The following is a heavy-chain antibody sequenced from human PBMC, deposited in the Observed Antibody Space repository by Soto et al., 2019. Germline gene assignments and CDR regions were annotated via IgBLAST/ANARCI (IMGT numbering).Heavy chain of an antibody. CDR2: ISAYNGNT. V-gene: IGHV1-18*01. CDR3: ARVLRFLDTYHGWFDP. J-gene: IGHJ5*02. D-gene: IGHD2-2*01. Sequence: ASVKVSCKASGYTFTSYGISWVRQAPGQGLEWMGWISAYNGNTNYAQKLQGRVTMTTDTSTSTAYMELRSLRSDDTAVYYCARVLRFLDTYHGWFDPWGQGTLVTVSS. CDR1: GYTFTSYG.